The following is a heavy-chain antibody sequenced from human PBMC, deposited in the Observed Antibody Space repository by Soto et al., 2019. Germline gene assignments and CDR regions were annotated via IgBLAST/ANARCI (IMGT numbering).Heavy chain of an antibody. CDR1: GYSFTSYW. CDR2: IDPSDSYT. CDR3: ARRGYCSSTSCYRGSDYYYGMDV. J-gene: IGHJ6*02. D-gene: IGHD2-2*01. V-gene: IGHV5-10-1*01. Sequence: HGESLKISCKGSGYSFTSYWISWVRQMPGKGLEWMGRIDPSDSYTNYSPSFQGHVTISADKSISTAYLQWSSLKASDTAMYYCARRGYCSSTSCYRGSDYYYGMDVWGQGTTVTVSS.